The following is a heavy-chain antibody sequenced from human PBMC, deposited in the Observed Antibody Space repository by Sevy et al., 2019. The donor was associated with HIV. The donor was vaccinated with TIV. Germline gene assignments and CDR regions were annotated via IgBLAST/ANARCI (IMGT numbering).Heavy chain of an antibody. Sequence: GGSLRLSCAASGFTFSSYWMSWVRQAPGKGLEWVANINQDGSEKYYVDSVKGRFTISRDNAKNSLDLQMNSLRAADTAVYYCAKGRGYGVIGDYWGQVTLVTVSS. CDR1: GFTFSSYW. J-gene: IGHJ4*02. CDR3: AKGRGYGVIGDY. D-gene: IGHD4-17*01. CDR2: INQDGSEK. V-gene: IGHV3-7*01.